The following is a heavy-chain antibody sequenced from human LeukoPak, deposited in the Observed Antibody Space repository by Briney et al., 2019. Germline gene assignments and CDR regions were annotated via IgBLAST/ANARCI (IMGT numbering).Heavy chain of an antibody. V-gene: IGHV4-4*07. Sequence: SQTLSLTCTVSGGSISSYYWSWIRQPAGKGLEWIGRIYTSGSTNYNPSLKSRVTMSVDTSKNQFSLKLSSVTAADTAVYYCARSVGYCSSTSCLSYYYYYYMDVWGKGTTVTVSS. CDR1: GGSISSYY. CDR2: IYTSGST. CDR3: ARSVGYCSSTSCLSYYYYYYMDV. D-gene: IGHD2-2*01. J-gene: IGHJ6*03.